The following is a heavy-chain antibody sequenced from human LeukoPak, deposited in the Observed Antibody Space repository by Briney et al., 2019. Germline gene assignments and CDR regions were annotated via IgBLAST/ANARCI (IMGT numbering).Heavy chain of an antibody. D-gene: IGHD2-2*01. Sequence: AGGSLRLSFAASGFPFYSHALSWVRPAPGKGVEWVSAISGSGGSTYYADSVKGRFTISRDNSKNTLYLQMNSLRAEDTAVYYCAKDLLAAPGDIWGQGTMVTVSS. CDR1: GFPFYSHA. CDR2: ISGSGGST. V-gene: IGHV3-23*01. J-gene: IGHJ3*02. CDR3: AKDLLAAPGDI.